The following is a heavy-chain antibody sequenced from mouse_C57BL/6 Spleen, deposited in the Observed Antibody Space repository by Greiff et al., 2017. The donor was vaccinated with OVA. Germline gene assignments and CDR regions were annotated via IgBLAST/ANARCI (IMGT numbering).Heavy chain of an antibody. J-gene: IGHJ4*01. CDR2: IYPGNCDT. D-gene: IGHD2-3*01. Sequence: VQLKESGTVLARPGASVKMSCKTSGYTFTSYWMHWVKQRPGQGLEWIGAIYPGNCDTSYNQKFKGKATLTAVTSASTAYMELSSLTNEDSAVYYCTRHDGDYPMDDWGQGTSVTVSS. CDR1: GYTFTSYW. CDR3: TRHDGDYPMDD. V-gene: IGHV1-5*01.